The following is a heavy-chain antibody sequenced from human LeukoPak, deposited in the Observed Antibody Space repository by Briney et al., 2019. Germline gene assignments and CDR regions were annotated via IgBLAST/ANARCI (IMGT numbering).Heavy chain of an antibody. CDR2: IYYSGST. CDR3: ARGIVVVTAANFDY. V-gene: IGHV4-59*01. CDR1: GGSISSYY. D-gene: IGHD2-21*02. Sequence: SETLSLTRTVSGGSISSYYWSWLRQPPGKGLEWIGYIYYSGSTNYNPSLKSRVTISVDTSKNQFSLKLSSVTAADTAVYYCARGIVVVTAANFDYWGQGTLVTVSS. J-gene: IGHJ4*02.